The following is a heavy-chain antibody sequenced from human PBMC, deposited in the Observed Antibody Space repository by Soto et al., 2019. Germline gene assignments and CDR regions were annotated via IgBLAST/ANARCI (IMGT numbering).Heavy chain of an antibody. CDR3: ARDDYGDYRRGNDAFDI. Sequence: QVQLQESGPGLVKPSQTLSLTCTVSGGSISSGGYYWSWIRQHPGKGLEWIGYIYYSGSTYYNPSLKSRVTISVDTSKNQFSLKLSSVTAADTAVYYCARDDYGDYRRGNDAFDIWGQGTMVTVSS. D-gene: IGHD4-17*01. CDR2: IYYSGST. CDR1: GGSISSGGYY. V-gene: IGHV4-31*03. J-gene: IGHJ3*02.